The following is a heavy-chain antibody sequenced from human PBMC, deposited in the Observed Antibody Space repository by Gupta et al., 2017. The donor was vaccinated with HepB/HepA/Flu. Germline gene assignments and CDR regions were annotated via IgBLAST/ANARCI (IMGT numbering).Heavy chain of an antibody. CDR1: GFTFSSYA. J-gene: IGHJ6*02. CDR3: ARERTRFLEDYGMDV. CDR2: ISYDGSNK. Sequence: QVQLVESGGGVVQPGRSLRLSCAASGFTFSSYAMHWVRQAPGKGLEWVAVISYDGSNKYYADSVKGRFTISRDNSKNTLYLQMNSLRAEDTAVYYCARERTRFLEDYGMDVWGQGTTVTVSS. D-gene: IGHD3-3*01. V-gene: IGHV3-30-3*01.